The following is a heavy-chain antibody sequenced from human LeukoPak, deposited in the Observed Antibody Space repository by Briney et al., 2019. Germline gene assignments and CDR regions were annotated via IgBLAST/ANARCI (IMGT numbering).Heavy chain of an antibody. V-gene: IGHV3-7*01. CDR1: GFTFSSYW. CDR2: IKQDGSEK. CDR3: ARGPGKGNSNDY. Sequence: GRSLRLSCAASGFTFSSYWMSWVRQAPGKGLEWVANIKQDGSEKYYVDSVKGRFTISRDNAKNSPYLQMNSLRAEDTAVYYCARGPGKGNSNDYWGQGSLVTVSS. D-gene: IGHD1/OR15-1a*01. J-gene: IGHJ4*02.